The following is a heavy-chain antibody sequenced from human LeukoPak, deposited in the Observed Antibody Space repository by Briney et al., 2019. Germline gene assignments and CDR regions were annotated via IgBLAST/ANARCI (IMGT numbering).Heavy chain of an antibody. Sequence: ASVKVSCKASGYTFTSYGISWVRQAPGQGLEWMGWISAHNGNTKYAQNLRGRVTMTTDTSTSTAYMELRSLRSDDTAAYYCARDSSCDYWGQGTLVTVSS. CDR3: ARDSSCDY. CDR2: ISAHNGNT. V-gene: IGHV1-18*01. J-gene: IGHJ4*02. D-gene: IGHD2-15*01. CDR1: GYTFTSYG.